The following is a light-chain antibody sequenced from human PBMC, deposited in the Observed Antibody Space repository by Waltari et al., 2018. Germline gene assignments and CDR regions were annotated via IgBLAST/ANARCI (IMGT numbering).Light chain of an antibody. J-gene: IGLJ7*01. CDR1: SSKIGNNS. CDR2: EYT. Sequence: QSVLTHPPPVSAAPGQRVTLSCSGGSSKIGNNSETWYRQFPGPAPKLLIYEYTERPSDIPGRFAGSESVTSATLDITGLQAGYEADYYCGTWDSSLSDAVFGGGTHLTVL. V-gene: IGLV1-51*02. CDR3: GTWDSSLSDAV.